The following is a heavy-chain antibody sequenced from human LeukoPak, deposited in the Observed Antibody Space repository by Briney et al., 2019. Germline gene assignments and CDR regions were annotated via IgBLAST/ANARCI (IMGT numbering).Heavy chain of an antibody. V-gene: IGHV4-34*01. CDR3: ARHLNNCGDDCYIFDY. CDR1: GGSFSGYY. Sequence: SETLSLTCDVYGGSFSGYYWSWIRQPPGKGLEWIGEINQSGSTNYNPSLKSRVTISVDTSKNQFSLRVSSVTAADTAVYYCARHLNNCGDDCYIFDYWGQGTLVTVSS. D-gene: IGHD2-21*01. CDR2: INQSGST. J-gene: IGHJ4*02.